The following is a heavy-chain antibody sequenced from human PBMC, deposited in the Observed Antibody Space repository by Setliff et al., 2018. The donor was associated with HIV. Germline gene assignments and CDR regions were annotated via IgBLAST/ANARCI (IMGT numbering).Heavy chain of an antibody. CDR3: ARGRKRDCYNFYYYRMDV. Sequence: PSETLSLTCTVSGGFLSSYYWSWIRQPPGKGLEWIGFIYYSGSTNYNPSLKSRVTISVDTAKNQFSLKLRSVTAADTAVYYCARGRKRDCYNFYYYRMDVWDKGTRVTVSS. CDR2: IYYSGST. J-gene: IGHJ6*04. V-gene: IGHV4-59*12. D-gene: IGHD2-21*01. CDR1: GGFLSSYY.